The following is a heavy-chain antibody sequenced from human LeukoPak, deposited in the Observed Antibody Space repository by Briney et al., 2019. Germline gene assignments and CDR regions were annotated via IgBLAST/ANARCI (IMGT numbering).Heavy chain of an antibody. CDR2: IWYDETNK. V-gene: IGHV3-33*01. D-gene: IGHD2-2*01. CDR1: GFTFSRYG. J-gene: IGHJ6*02. CDR3: ARDYSTTWSYDVDV. Sequence: PGGSLRLSCATSGFTFSRYGMHWVRQAPGKGLEWVAVIWYDETNKYHADSVKGRFTISRDNSKNTLYLQMNSLRAEDTAVYYCARDYSTTWSYDVDVWGQGTTVTVSS.